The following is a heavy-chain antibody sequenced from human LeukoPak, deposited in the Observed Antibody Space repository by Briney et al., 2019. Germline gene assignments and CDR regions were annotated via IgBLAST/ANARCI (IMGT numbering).Heavy chain of an antibody. J-gene: IGHJ6*02. Sequence: SSETLSLTCSVSDGSINSYYWNWIRRPPGKGLEWIGYIYYNGNTNYSPSLKSRVTMSVDTPKNLFSLKVSSVTAADTAVYYCARGRSNYYGMDVWGQGTTVTVSS. CDR2: IYYNGNT. CDR1: DGSINSYY. V-gene: IGHV4-59*01. D-gene: IGHD1-26*01. CDR3: ARGRSNYYGMDV.